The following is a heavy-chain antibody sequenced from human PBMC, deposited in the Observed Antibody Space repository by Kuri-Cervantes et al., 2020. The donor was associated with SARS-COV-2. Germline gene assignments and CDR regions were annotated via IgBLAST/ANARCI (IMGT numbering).Heavy chain of an antibody. D-gene: IGHD3-3*01. Sequence: SETLSLTCAVYGGSFSGYYWSWIRQPPGKGLEWIGEINHSGSTNYNPSLKSRVTISVDTSKNQFSLKLSSVTAADTAVYYCARGAEYYDFWSGYYSDYNWFDPWGQGTLVTVSS. CDR2: INHSGST. CDR3: ARGAEYYDFWSGYYSDYNWFDP. V-gene: IGHV4-34*01. J-gene: IGHJ5*02. CDR1: GGSFSGYY.